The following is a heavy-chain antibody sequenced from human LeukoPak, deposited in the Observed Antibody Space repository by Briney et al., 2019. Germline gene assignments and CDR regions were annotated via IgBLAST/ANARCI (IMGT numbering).Heavy chain of an antibody. Sequence: GGSLRLSCAPSGFTVSNNFMSWVRQAPGKGLEWVSVIYSGGNTYYADSVKGRFTISRDNSKNTLYLQMHSLRAEDTAVYYCARDSPQNTVIDYWGQGTLVTVSS. J-gene: IGHJ4*02. CDR3: ARDSPQNTVIDY. CDR1: GFTVSNNF. V-gene: IGHV3-66*01. D-gene: IGHD2/OR15-2a*01. CDR2: IYSGGNT.